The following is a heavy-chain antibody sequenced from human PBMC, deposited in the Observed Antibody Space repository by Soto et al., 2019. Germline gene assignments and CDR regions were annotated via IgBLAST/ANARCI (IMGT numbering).Heavy chain of an antibody. CDR1: GYTFTGYH. V-gene: IGHV1-2*04. CDR2: INPNSGGT. Sequence: QVQLVQSGAEVKKPGASVKVSCKASGYTFTGYHMHWVRQAPGQGLEWMGWINPNSGGTNYAQKFQGWVTMTRDTSISTAYMELSRLRSDDTAVYYCARGRSGYFGDDYYYYGMDVWGQGTTVTVSS. D-gene: IGHD3-3*01. CDR3: ARGRSGYFGDDYYYYGMDV. J-gene: IGHJ6*02.